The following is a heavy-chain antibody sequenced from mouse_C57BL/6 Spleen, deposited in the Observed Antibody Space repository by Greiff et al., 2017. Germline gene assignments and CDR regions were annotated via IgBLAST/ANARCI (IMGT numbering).Heavy chain of an antibody. CDR2: INPNNGGT. CDR3: ARRGVYYDPLDY. V-gene: IGHV1-26*01. CDR1: GYTFTDYY. Sequence: VQLQQSGPELVKPGASVKISCKASGYTFTDYYMNWVKQSHGKSLAWIGDINPNNGGTSYNQKFKGKATLTVDKSSSTAYMALRSLTSEDSAVYYCARRGVYYDPLDYWGQGTSVTVSS. D-gene: IGHD2-4*01. J-gene: IGHJ4*01.